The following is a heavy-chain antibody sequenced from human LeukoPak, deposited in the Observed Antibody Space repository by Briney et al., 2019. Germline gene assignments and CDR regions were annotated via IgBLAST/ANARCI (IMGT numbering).Heavy chain of an antibody. D-gene: IGHD3-10*01. V-gene: IGHV3-30-3*01. CDR3: AGVMWFGELHPMDV. J-gene: IGHJ6*02. CDR1: GFTVSSYA. Sequence: GRSLRLSCAASGFTVSSYAMHWVRQAPGKGLEWVAVISYEGSNKYYADSVKGRFTISRDNSKNTLYLQMNSLRAEDTAVYYCAGVMWFGELHPMDVWGQGTTVTVSS. CDR2: ISYEGSNK.